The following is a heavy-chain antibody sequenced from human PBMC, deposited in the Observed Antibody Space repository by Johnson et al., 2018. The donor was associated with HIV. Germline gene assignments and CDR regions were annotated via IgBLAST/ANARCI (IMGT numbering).Heavy chain of an antibody. J-gene: IGHJ3*02. Sequence: QMLLVESGGGVVQPGRSLRLSCAASGFTFSSHAMHWVRQAPGKGLACVAVLSYDGSNKYYADSVKGRFTISRDSSKNTLYLQMNSLRAEDTAVYYCARGLELYLDLGWDDAFDIWGQGTMVTVSS. D-gene: IGHD1-26*01. CDR2: LSYDGSNK. V-gene: IGHV3-30*04. CDR3: ARGLELYLDLGWDDAFDI. CDR1: GFTFSSHA.